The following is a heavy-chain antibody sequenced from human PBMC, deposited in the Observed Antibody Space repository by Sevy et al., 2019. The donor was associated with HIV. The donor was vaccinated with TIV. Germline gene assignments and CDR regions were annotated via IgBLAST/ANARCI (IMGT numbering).Heavy chain of an antibody. D-gene: IGHD7-27*01. CDR3: AREGGVATTGDHDAFDI. CDR1: GDTFSTYG. J-gene: IGHJ3*02. CDR2: IIPIFGTP. V-gene: IGHV1-69*13. Sequence: GASVKVSCKASGDTFSTYGLSWVRQAPGHGLEWMGGIIPIFGTPNYAQKFQGRVTITADESASTAYMELSSLRSEDTALYYCAREGGVATTGDHDAFDIWGHGTLVTVSS.